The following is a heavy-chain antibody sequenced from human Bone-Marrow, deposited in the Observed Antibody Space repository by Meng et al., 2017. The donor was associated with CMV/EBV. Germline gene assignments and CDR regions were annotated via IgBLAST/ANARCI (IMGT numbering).Heavy chain of an antibody. CDR1: GFTFSSYA. Sequence: GESLKISCAASGFTFSSYAMSWVRQAPGKGLEWVSTISGSGVSTYYADSVKGRFTISRDNSKNTLYLQMNSLRAEDTAVYYCAKVKAGTTFSNWFDPWGQGTLVTVSS. CDR3: AKVKAGTTFSNWFDP. CDR2: ISGSGVST. V-gene: IGHV3-23*01. D-gene: IGHD1-7*01. J-gene: IGHJ5*02.